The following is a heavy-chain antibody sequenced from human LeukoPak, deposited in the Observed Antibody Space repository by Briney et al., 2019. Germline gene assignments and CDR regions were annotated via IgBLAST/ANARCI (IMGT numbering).Heavy chain of an antibody. V-gene: IGHV3-11*01. CDR3: AKVDYYDSSGNYPNWFDP. D-gene: IGHD3-22*01. CDR2: ISSSGSTI. J-gene: IGHJ5*02. Sequence: EGSLRLSCAASGFTFSDYYMSWIRQAPGKGLEWVSYISSSGSTIYYADSLKGRFTISRDNYKNTLYLQMNSLRAEDTAVYYCAKVDYYDSSGNYPNWFDPWGQGTLVTVSS. CDR1: GFTFSDYY.